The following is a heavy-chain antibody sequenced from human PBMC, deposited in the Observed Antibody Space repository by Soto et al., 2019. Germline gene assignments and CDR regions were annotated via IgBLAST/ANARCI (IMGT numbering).Heavy chain of an antibody. Sequence: ASVKVSCKASGGTFSSYAISWVRQAPGQGLEWMGGIIPIFGTANYAQKSQGRVTITADESTSTAYMELSSLRSEDTAAYYCARDHGIAAAGKYYYYYGMDVWGQGTTVTVSS. V-gene: IGHV1-69*13. CDR2: IIPIFGTA. CDR1: GGTFSSYA. J-gene: IGHJ6*02. CDR3: ARDHGIAAAGKYYYYYGMDV. D-gene: IGHD6-13*01.